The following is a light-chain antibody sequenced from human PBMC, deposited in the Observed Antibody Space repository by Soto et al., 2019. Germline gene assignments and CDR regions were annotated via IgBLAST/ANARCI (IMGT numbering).Light chain of an antibody. V-gene: IGKV3-15*01. CDR2: GAS. CDR1: QSVSSN. CDR3: QQYADWPPLT. J-gene: IGKJ4*01. Sequence: EIVMTQSPATLSVSPGDRATLSCRASQSVSSNLAWYQQKPGQAPRLVIYGASTRATAISARFSGSGSGTEFTLTISSLQSEDFAVYYCQQYADWPPLTFGGGTKVEIK.